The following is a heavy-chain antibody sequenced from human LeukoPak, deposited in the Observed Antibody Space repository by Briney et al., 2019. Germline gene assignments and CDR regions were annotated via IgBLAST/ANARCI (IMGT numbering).Heavy chain of an antibody. J-gene: IGHJ4*02. CDR1: GYTFTGYY. CDR2: LNPNSGGT. V-gene: IGHV1-2*02. Sequence: ASVKVSCKASGYTFTGYYMHWVRQAPGQGLEWMGWLNPNSGGTNYAQKFQGRVTMTRDTSISTGYMELSRLRSDDTAVYYCATLVIAVAGGFGDYWGQGTLVTVSS. CDR3: ATLVIAVAGGFGDY. D-gene: IGHD6-19*01.